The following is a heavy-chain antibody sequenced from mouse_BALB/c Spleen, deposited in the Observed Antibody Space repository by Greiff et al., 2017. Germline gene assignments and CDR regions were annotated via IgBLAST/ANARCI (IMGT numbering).Heavy chain of an antibody. J-gene: IGHJ4*01. Sequence: EVQLVESGGGLVQPGGSLKLSCAASGFTFSSYGMSWVRQTPDKRLELVATINSNGGSTYYPDSVKGRFTISRDNAKNTLYLQMSSLKSEDTAMYYCARDGTYYRYSYAMDYWGQGTSVTVSS. V-gene: IGHV5-6-3*01. CDR1: GFTFSSYG. D-gene: IGHD2-14*01. CDR2: INSNGGST. CDR3: ARDGTYYRYSYAMDY.